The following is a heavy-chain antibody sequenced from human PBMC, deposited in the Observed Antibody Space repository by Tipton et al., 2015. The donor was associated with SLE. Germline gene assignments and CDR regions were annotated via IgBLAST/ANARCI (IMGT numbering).Heavy chain of an antibody. D-gene: IGHD3-9*01. V-gene: IGHV3-30*19. Sequence: SLRLSCAASEFTFSNHAMNWVRQAPGKGLEWVAVISYDGSNQYYADSVKGRFTISRDNSKNTLYLQMNSLRVEDTAVYYCAREGILTGGFDPWGQGTLVTFSS. CDR1: EFTFSNHA. CDR3: AREGILTGGFDP. J-gene: IGHJ5*02. CDR2: ISYDGSNQ.